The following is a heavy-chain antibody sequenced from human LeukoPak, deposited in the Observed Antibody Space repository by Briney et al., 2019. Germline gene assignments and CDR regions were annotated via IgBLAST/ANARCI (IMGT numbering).Heavy chain of an antibody. CDR2: ISTYNGNT. CDR1: GYTFNIYG. D-gene: IGHD6-19*01. V-gene: IGHV1-18*01. Sequence: ASVKVSCKASGYTFNIYGIGWVRQAPGQGLEWMGWISTYNGNTDYAQKVQGRVTLTTDIPTNTAYMELRSLRSDDTAIYYCARGDSGPDYWGQGTLVTASS. CDR3: ARGDSGPDY. J-gene: IGHJ4*02.